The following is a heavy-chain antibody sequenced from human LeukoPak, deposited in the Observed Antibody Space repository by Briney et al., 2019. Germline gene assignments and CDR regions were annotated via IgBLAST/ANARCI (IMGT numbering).Heavy chain of an antibody. Sequence: GGSLRLSCAASGFTFSSYSMNWVRQAPGKGLEGVSSISSSSYIYYADSVKGRFTISRDNAKNSLYLQMNSLRAEDTAVYYCARERITYYYDSSGYYSRAFDIWGQGTMVTVSS. CDR3: ARERITYYYDSSGYYSRAFDI. D-gene: IGHD3-22*01. V-gene: IGHV3-21*01. J-gene: IGHJ3*02. CDR2: ISSSSYI. CDR1: GFTFSSYS.